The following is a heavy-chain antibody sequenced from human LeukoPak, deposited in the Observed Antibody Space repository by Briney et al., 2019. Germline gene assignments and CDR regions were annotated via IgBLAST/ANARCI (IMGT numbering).Heavy chain of an antibody. CDR2: KKHDGSEK. J-gene: IGHJ4*02. CDR3: ARHNYYQFDY. V-gene: IGHV3-7*01. D-gene: IGHD1-1*01. Sequence: PRGSLRLSCTASAFTFISSPMTWVRQAPAMGLELVANKKHDGSEKNHVYSVEDRYNISRHNHNSSMYLQMNTLRAEDTAVDFCARHNYYQFDYWGQGTLVTAAS. CDR1: AFTFISSP.